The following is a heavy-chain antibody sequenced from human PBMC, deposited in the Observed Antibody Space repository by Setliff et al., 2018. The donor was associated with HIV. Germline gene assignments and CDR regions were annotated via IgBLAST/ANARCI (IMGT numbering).Heavy chain of an antibody. D-gene: IGHD3-22*01. Sequence: ASVKVSCKASGYTFTSYAMHWVRQAPGQRLEWMGWIDAGNGNTKYSQKFQGRVTITRDTSASTAYLELSSLRSEDTAVYYCARVDYYDSSGYWHFDYWGQGTLVTVSS. J-gene: IGHJ4*02. V-gene: IGHV1-3*01. CDR2: IDAGNGNT. CDR3: ARVDYYDSSGYWHFDY. CDR1: GYTFTSYA.